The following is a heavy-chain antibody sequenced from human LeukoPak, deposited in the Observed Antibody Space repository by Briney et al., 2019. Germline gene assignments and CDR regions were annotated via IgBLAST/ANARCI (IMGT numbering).Heavy chain of an antibody. V-gene: IGHV4-59*01. Sequence: PSETLSLTCFVSGGFNTHYYWSWIRQPPGKGLEWIGYIYHSGSTNYNPSLKSRVTISVDTSKNHFSLKLSSVTAADTAVYYCARGQWLPVFDFWGQGTLVTVSS. CDR1: GGFNTHYY. J-gene: IGHJ4*02. CDR2: IYHSGST. CDR3: ARGQWLPVFDF. D-gene: IGHD3-22*01.